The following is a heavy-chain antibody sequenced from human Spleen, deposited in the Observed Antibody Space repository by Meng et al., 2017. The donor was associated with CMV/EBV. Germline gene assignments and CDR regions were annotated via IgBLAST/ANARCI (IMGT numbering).Heavy chain of an antibody. V-gene: IGHV3-11*04. Sequence: DSAFTFGNYYMSWMRQAPGKGLEWVSCISNSDSTTYYADSVKGRFTISRDNAKSSLYLQMNSLRAEDTAVYYCARDKWTLGSTSEAYWGQGTLVTVSS. CDR2: ISNSDSTT. CDR1: AFTFGNYY. J-gene: IGHJ4*02. D-gene: IGHD1-26*01. CDR3: ARDKWTLGSTSEAY.